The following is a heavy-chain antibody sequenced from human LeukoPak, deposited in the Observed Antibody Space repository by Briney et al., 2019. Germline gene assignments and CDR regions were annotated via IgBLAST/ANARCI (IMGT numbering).Heavy chain of an antibody. CDR1: GFTFSNYG. V-gene: IGHV4-38-2*01. J-gene: IGHJ5*02. CDR2: IYHSGST. Sequence: GTLRLSCAASGFTFSNYGMNWVRQAPGKGLEWIGTIYHSGSTYYNPSLKSRVTISVDTSKNQFSLKLSSVTAADTAVYYCARGYSSSWYFNWFDPWGQGTLVTVSS. D-gene: IGHD6-13*01. CDR3: ARGYSSSWYFNWFDP.